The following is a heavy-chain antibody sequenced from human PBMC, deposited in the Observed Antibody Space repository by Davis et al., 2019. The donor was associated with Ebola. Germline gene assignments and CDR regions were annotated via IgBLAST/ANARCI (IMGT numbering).Heavy chain of an antibody. CDR1: GGSISSYY. V-gene: IGHV4-34*01. CDR2: INHSGNT. J-gene: IGHJ4*02. Sequence: MPSETLSPTCTVSGGSISSYYWSWIRQPPGKGLEWIGEINHSGNTKYNPSLKSRVTISVDTSKNQFSLKLSSVTAADTAVYYCARHRGARGYVAKYYFDYWGQGTLVTVSS. CDR3: ARHRGARGYVAKYYFDY. D-gene: IGHD5-12*01.